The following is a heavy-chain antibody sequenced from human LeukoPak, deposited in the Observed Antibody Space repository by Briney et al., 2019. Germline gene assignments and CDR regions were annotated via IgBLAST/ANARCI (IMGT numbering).Heavy chain of an antibody. D-gene: IGHD1-26*01. Sequence: SETLSLTCTVSGGSMSDYYWSWIRQPPGKGLEWIGCIYYSGSTDYNPSLKSRVTMSVDTSKNQFSLKLSSVTAADTAVYYCARSLLRVDYWGQGTLVTVSS. CDR1: GGSMSDYY. CDR2: IYYSGST. J-gene: IGHJ4*02. V-gene: IGHV4-59*12. CDR3: ARSLLRVDY.